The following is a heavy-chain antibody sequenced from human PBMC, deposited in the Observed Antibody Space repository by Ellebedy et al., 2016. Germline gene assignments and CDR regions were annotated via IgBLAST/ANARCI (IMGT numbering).Heavy chain of an antibody. CDR1: GFTFSSYW. CDR2: LNSDGSTT. CDR3: ARGGAHFFGF. V-gene: IGHV3-74*01. Sequence: GESLKISCAASGFTFSSYWMHWVRQAPGKGLVWVSRLNSDGSTTNYADSVKGRFTISRDNAKNTLYLQMNSLRAEDTAIYYCARGGAHFFGFWGQGTLVTVSS. J-gene: IGHJ4*02.